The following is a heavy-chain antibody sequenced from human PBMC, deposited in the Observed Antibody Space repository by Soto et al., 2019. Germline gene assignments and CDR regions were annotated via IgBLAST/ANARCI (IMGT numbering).Heavy chain of an antibody. J-gene: IGHJ4*02. D-gene: IGHD3-9*01. CDR3: AKESLGRHFDFDY. V-gene: IGHV3-23*01. Sequence: EVQLLESGGGLVQPGGSLRLSCAASGFTFSSCAMSWVRQAPGRGLEWVSGISDSGGDTYYADSVKGRFTISRDNSRNTLYLETNSLRAEDTAVYHCAKESLGRHFDFDYWGQGTLVTVSS. CDR1: GFTFSSCA. CDR2: ISDSGGDT.